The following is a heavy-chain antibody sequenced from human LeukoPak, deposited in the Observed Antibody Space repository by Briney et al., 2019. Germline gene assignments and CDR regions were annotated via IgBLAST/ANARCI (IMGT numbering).Heavy chain of an antibody. CDR2: INPNSGGT. D-gene: IGHD3-10*01. CDR1: GYTFTGYY. J-gene: IGHJ4*02. CDR3: GRVGRFGTNY. Sequence: GDSVTVSCTASGYTFTGYYMNWVRQAPGQGLEWMGWINPNSGGTNYAHKFQGRVTIAEASYISTAYMLLSMLRSDATAVYYCGRVGRFGTNYRGQGTLVTVSS. V-gene: IGHV1-2*02.